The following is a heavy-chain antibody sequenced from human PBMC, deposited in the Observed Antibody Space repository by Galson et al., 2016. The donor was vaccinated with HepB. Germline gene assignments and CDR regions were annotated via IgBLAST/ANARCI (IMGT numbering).Heavy chain of an antibody. Sequence: SLRLSCAASGFLFSDYGMHWVRQAPGKGLEWVAVIAYDGTNDHYADSVRGRFIISRDNSQNTLYLQMTSLRREDTAVYYCAKPRYYYGSGNYGMDGWGQGTTVTVSS. CDR3: AKPRYYYGSGNYGMDG. D-gene: IGHD3-10*01. CDR1: GFLFSDYG. CDR2: IAYDGTND. J-gene: IGHJ6*02. V-gene: IGHV3-30*18.